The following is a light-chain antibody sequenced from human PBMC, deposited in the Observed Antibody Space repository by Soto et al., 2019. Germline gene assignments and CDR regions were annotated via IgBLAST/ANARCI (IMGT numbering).Light chain of an antibody. CDR3: QQYNIWRSIT. CDR1: QSVRNK. J-gene: IGKJ5*01. Sequence: EIVVTQSPATLSVSPGERVTLSCRASQSVRNKVAWYQQKPGQTPRVIIYDTSTRAADIPARFSGSGYGTYFTLTISSLQSEDFAVYYCQQYNIWRSITFGPGTRLENK. CDR2: DTS. V-gene: IGKV3-15*01.